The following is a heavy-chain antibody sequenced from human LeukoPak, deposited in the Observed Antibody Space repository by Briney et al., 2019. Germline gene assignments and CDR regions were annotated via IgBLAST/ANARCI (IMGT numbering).Heavy chain of an antibody. CDR2: ISSSGSTI. CDR1: GFTFSSYE. CDR3: ARPYSSGWYEFDY. V-gene: IGHV3-48*03. J-gene: IGHJ4*02. Sequence: GGSLRLSCAASGFTFSSYEMNWVRLAPGKGLEWVSYISSSGSTIYYADSVKGRFTISRDNAKNSLYLQMNSLRAEDTAVYYCARPYSSGWYEFDYWGQGTLVTVSS. D-gene: IGHD6-19*01.